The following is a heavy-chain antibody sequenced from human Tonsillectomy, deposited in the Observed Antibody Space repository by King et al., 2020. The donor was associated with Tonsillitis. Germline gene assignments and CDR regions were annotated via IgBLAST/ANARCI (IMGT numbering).Heavy chain of an antibody. Sequence: QLVQSGGGLVQPGRSLRLSCAASGCTFDDYAMHWVRQAPGKGLEWVSGITWNSGSIGYGDSVKGRFTISRDNAKNSLYLQMNSLRPEDTALYYCAKDMRETSGYYGFDYWGQGTLVTVSS. CDR3: AKDMRETSGYYGFDY. D-gene: IGHD3-22*01. J-gene: IGHJ4*02. CDR1: GCTFDDYA. CDR2: ITWNSGSI. V-gene: IGHV3-9*01.